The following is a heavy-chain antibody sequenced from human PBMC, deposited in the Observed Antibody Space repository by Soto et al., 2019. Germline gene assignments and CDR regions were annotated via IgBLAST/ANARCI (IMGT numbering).Heavy chain of an antibody. CDR1: GFNSSNYW. V-gene: IGHV3-7*05. CDR2: IKQDGSER. Sequence: EVQLVESGGGTVQSGGSLRLSCVVSGFNSSNYWLSWVRQAPGKGLEWVANIKQDGSERSYVDSVKGRFTISRDNAKNSEFLQNNSLRVENTAVYYCARRRPEYLLGLFFFDYWGPGTLVTVSS. J-gene: IGHJ4*02. CDR3: ARRRPEYLLGLFFFDY. D-gene: IGHD2-15*01.